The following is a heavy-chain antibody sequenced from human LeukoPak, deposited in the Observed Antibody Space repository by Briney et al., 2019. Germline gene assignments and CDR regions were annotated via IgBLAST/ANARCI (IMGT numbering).Heavy chain of an antibody. J-gene: IGHJ4*02. CDR1: GFTVSSNY. V-gene: IGHV3-15*01. CDR2: IKTNADGEPT. CDR3: TTGIDDGGGY. D-gene: IGHD1-1*01. Sequence: GGSLRLSCAASGFTVSSNYMSWVRQAPGKGLEWVGRIKTNADGEPTDYAAPVEGRFVISRDDSKKTLYLEMNSLRVDDTALYFCTTGIDDGGGYWGQGTMVTVSS.